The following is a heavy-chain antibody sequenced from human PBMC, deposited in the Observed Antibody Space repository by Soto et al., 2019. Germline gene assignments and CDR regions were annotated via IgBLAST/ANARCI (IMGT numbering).Heavy chain of an antibody. V-gene: IGHV3-30*03. CDR1: GFAFTNYG. CDR3: ARDVAMPTGLGLGY. CDR2: ISNDGTKK. J-gene: IGHJ4*02. D-gene: IGHD4-4*01. Sequence: PGGSLRLSCAASGFAFTNYGFHWVRQAPGKGLEWVAHISNDGTKKFYADSVKGRFTISRDNSETTVYLHLTSLRPDDTALFYCARDVAMPTGLGLGYWGQVPLVTVYS.